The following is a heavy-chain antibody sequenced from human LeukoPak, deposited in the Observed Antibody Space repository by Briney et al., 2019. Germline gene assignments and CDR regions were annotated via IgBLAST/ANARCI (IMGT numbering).Heavy chain of an antibody. V-gene: IGHV4-39*01. CDR1: GGSISSSSYY. CDR3: ARQGYYGPFDY. CDR2: SYYSGST. D-gene: IGHD3-3*01. Sequence: SETLSLTCTVSGGSISSSSYYWGWIRRPPGKGLEWIGSSYYSGSTYYNPSLKSRVTISVDTSKNQFSLKLSSVTAAYTAVYYCARQGYYGPFDYWGQGTLVTVSS. J-gene: IGHJ4*02.